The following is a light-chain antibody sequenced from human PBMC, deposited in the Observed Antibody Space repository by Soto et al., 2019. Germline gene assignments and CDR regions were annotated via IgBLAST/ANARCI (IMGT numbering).Light chain of an antibody. CDR3: QQYGSSRFT. J-gene: IGKJ3*01. Sequence: EIVLTQSPGTLSLSPGERATLSCRASQSVSSNYLAWYQQKPGQAPRLLIYGSSTRAAGIPDRFSGSGSGTDFTLIISRLEPEDFAVYCCQQYGSSRFTFGPGTKVDIK. V-gene: IGKV3-20*01. CDR2: GSS. CDR1: QSVSSNY.